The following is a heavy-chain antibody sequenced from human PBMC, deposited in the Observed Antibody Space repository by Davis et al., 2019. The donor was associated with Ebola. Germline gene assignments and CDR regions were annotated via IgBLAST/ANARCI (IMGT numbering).Heavy chain of an antibody. D-gene: IGHD3-10*01. CDR1: GYTFTSYA. V-gene: IGHV7-4-1*02. CDR2: INTNTGNP. Sequence: ASVKVSCKASGYTFTSYAMNWVRQAPGQGLEWMGWINTNTGNPMYAQGFTGRFVFSLDTSVSTAYLQISSLKAEDTAVYYCARRWGWGSGSYYNPHDYWGQGTLVTVSS. J-gene: IGHJ4*02. CDR3: ARRWGWGSGSYYNPHDY.